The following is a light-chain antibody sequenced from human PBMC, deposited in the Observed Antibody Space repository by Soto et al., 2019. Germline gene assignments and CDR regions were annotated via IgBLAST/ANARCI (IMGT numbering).Light chain of an antibody. J-gene: IGKJ1*01. CDR3: HQRYSTPQT. CDR2: ASS. Sequence: DIQITQSPSSLSASVGDTVTITCRASPSISGFFHWYQQKPGQAPKLLIYASSTLQSGVTSQFSGSGSGTDFTLTISGLQPEDFSTYFCHQRYSTPQTFGQGTQVQIK. CDR1: PSISGF. V-gene: IGKV1-39*01.